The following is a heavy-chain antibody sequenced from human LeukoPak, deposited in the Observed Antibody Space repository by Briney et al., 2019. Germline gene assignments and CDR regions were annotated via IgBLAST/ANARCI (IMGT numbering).Heavy chain of an antibody. Sequence: GGSLRLSCATSGFTFSKYGMHWVRQAPGKGLEWVAVIWHDETRTHYADSVKGRFTISRDNSQNTAFLQMSSLRAEDTAVYYCARGNSSPSGYYYYYYMDVWGKGTTVTVSS. D-gene: IGHD6-6*01. V-gene: IGHV3-33*01. CDR2: IWHDETRT. CDR1: GFTFSKYG. CDR3: ARGNSSPSGYYYYYYMDV. J-gene: IGHJ6*03.